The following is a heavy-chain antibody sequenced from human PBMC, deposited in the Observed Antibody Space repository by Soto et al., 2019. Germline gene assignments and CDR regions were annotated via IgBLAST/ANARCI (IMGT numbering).Heavy chain of an antibody. CDR2: IIPTFGTA. J-gene: IGHJ5*02. V-gene: IGHV1-69*13. CDR1: GGTFSSYA. CDR3: ERNLRTNVDKAMVKRWFDT. D-gene: IGHD5-18*01. Sequence: ASVKVSCKASGGTFSSYAISWVRQAPGQGLEWMGGIIPTFGTANYAQKFQGRVTITADESTSTAYMELSSLRSEDTAVYYCERNLRTNVDKAMVKRWFDTWGQGTLVTVSS.